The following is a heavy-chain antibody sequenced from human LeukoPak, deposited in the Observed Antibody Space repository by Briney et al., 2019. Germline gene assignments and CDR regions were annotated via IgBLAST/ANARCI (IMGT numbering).Heavy chain of an antibody. CDR2: ISGSGDRT. V-gene: IGHV3-23*01. CDR1: GFTFSSYG. D-gene: IGHD6-19*01. Sequence: GGSLRLSCAASGFTFSSYGMSWVRQAPGKGLEWVSAISGSGDRTYYADSAKGRFTISRDNPKNTLYLQMNSLRAEDTAVYYCAKDLAHSSGWYEFSDWGQGTLVTISS. J-gene: IGHJ4*02. CDR3: AKDLAHSSGWYEFSD.